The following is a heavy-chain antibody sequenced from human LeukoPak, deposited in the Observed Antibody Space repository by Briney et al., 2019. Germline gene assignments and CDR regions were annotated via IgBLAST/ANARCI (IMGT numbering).Heavy chain of an antibody. CDR1: GDSVSSNSAA. Sequence: SQTLSLTCAISGDSVSSNSAAWNWIRQSPSRGLEWLGRTYYRSKWYNDYAVSVKSRITINPDTSKNQLSLQLNSVTPEDTAVYYSAGMYYYDSSGYSFDPWGQGTLVTVSS. D-gene: IGHD3-22*01. CDR2: TYYRSKWYN. V-gene: IGHV6-1*01. CDR3: AGMYYYDSSGYSFDP. J-gene: IGHJ5*02.